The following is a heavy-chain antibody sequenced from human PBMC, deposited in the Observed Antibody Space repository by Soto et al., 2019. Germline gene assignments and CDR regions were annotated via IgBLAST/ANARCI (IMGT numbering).Heavy chain of an antibody. CDR3: ASTPLAPDYYDSSGYYPNHFDY. V-gene: IGHV4-59*08. Sequence: PSETLSLTCTVSGGSISSYYWSWIRQPPGKGLEWIGYIYYSGSTNYNPSLKSRVTISVDTSKNQFSLKLSSVTAADTAVYYCASTPLAPDYYDSSGYYPNHFDYRGQGTLVPSPQ. J-gene: IGHJ4*02. D-gene: IGHD3-22*01. CDR2: IYYSGST. CDR1: GGSISSYY.